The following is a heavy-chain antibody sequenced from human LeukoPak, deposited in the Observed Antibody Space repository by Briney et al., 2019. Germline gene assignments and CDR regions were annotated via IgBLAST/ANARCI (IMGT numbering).Heavy chain of an antibody. Sequence: GESLKISCKGSGYRFTSYWIGWVRQMPGKGLEWMGIIYLGDSETRYSPSSQGQVTISADKSISTAYLQWNSLKASDTAMYYCARQGIAVAGIDYWGQGTLLTVSS. D-gene: IGHD6-19*01. J-gene: IGHJ4*01. V-gene: IGHV5-51*01. CDR2: IYLGDSET. CDR1: GYRFTSYW. CDR3: ARQGIAVAGIDY.